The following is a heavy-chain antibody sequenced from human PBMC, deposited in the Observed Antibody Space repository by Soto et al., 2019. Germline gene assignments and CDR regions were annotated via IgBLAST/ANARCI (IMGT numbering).Heavy chain of an antibody. J-gene: IGHJ4*02. CDR1: GFTFSSYW. CDR3: ARDSYSSSALDY. CDR2: INSDGSSK. Sequence: GGSLRLSCAASGFTFSSYWMHWVRQAPGKGLVWVSRINSDGSSKSYADAVKGRFTISRDNAKNTLYLPMNSLRAEDMAVYYCARDSYSSSALDYWGQGTLVTVSS. V-gene: IGHV3-74*01. D-gene: IGHD6-6*01.